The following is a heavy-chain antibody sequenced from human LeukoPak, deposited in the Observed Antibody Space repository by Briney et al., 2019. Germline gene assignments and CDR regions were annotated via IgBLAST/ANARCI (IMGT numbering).Heavy chain of an antibody. Sequence: SETLSLTCAISGGSISSSNWWSWVRQPPGKGLEWIGEIYHSGSTNYNPSLKSRVTISADKSKNQFSLKLSSVTAADTAVYYCARIRIAAAGDVARWFDPWGQGTLVTVSS. D-gene: IGHD6-13*01. V-gene: IGHV4-4*02. J-gene: IGHJ5*02. CDR2: IYHSGST. CDR1: GGSISSSNW. CDR3: ARIRIAAAGDVARWFDP.